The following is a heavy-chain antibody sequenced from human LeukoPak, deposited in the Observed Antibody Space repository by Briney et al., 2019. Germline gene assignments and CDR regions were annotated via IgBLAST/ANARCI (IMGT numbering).Heavy chain of an antibody. V-gene: IGHV1-8*01. J-gene: IGHJ4*02. CDR1: GYTFTSYD. CDR2: MNPNSGNT. D-gene: IGHD1-26*01. CDR3: ARGRSWQVARELTDY. Sequence: ASVKVSCKASGYTFTSYDINWVRQATGQGLEWMGWMNPNSGNTGYAQKFQGRVTMTRNTSISTAYMELSSLGAEDTALCYLARGRSWQVARELTDYWGQGTLVTVSS.